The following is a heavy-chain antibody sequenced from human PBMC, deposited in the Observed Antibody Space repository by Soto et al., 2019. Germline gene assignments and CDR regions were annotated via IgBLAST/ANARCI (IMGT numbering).Heavy chain of an antibody. Sequence: GGSLRLSCAASGFTFSSYGMHWVRQAPGKGLEWVAVIWYDGSNKYYADSVKGRFTISRDNSKNTLYLQMNSLRAEDTAVYYCAREARLQALNYYYYGMDVWGQGTTVTVSS. J-gene: IGHJ6*02. V-gene: IGHV3-33*01. CDR2: IWYDGSNK. CDR1: GFTFSSYG. D-gene: IGHD4-4*01. CDR3: AREARLQALNYYYYGMDV.